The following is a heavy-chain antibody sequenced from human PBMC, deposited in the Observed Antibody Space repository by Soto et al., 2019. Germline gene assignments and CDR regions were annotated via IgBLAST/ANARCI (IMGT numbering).Heavy chain of an antibody. CDR2: VNTDGGTS. CDR1: GFTFSGHW. V-gene: IGHV3-74*03. CDR3: AREAGYCSRTSCYRRAFDT. D-gene: IGHD2-2*01. Sequence: EVQLVESGGDLVRPGGSLRLSCAASGFTFSGHWMHWVRQVPGKGLEWVSRVNTDGGTSAYADSVKGRFTTSRENAKNTLYLQTSGLRAEDAAVYYCAREAGYCSRTSCYRRAFDTWGQGTTVSVSS. J-gene: IGHJ3*02.